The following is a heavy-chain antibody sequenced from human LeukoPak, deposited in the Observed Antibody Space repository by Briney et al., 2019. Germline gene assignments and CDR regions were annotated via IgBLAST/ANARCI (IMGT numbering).Heavy chain of an antibody. J-gene: IGHJ4*02. V-gene: IGHV1-24*01. CDR1: GYTLTELS. CDR3: ATGPSITMVRGVIFDY. Sequence: ASVKVSCKVSGYTLTELSMHWVRQAPGKGLDWMGGFDPEDGETIYAQKFQGRVTMTEDTSTDTAYMELSSLRSEDTAVYYCATGPSITMVRGVIFDYWGQGTLVSVSS. D-gene: IGHD3-10*01. CDR2: FDPEDGET.